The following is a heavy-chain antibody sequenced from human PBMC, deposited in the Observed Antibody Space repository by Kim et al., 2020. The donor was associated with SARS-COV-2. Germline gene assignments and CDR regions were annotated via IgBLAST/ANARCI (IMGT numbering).Heavy chain of an antibody. CDR1: GGSISSHF. D-gene: IGHD3-10*01. CDR2: ISYSGSS. Sequence: SETLSLTCTVSGGSISSHFWSWIRQPPGKRLEWIGYISYSGSSSYNPSLKSRVTISVDTSKNQFSLKLSSVTAADTAVYFCAREAIWSHFDSWGQGTLVTVSS. CDR3: AREAIWSHFDS. V-gene: IGHV4-59*11. J-gene: IGHJ4*02.